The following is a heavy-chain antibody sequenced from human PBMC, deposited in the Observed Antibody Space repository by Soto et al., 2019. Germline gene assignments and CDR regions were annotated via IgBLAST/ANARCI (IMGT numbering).Heavy chain of an antibody. D-gene: IGHD6-13*01. CDR2: IYYSGST. V-gene: IGHV4-31*03. Sequence: QVQLQESGPGLVKPSQTLSLTCTVSGGSISSGGYYWSWIRQHPGKGLEWIGYIYYSGSTYYNPSLKRRVTISVDTSKNQFTLKLSSVTAADTAVYYCARGRAAAEGIDYWGQGTLVTVSS. J-gene: IGHJ4*02. CDR3: ARGRAAAEGIDY. CDR1: GGSISSGGYY.